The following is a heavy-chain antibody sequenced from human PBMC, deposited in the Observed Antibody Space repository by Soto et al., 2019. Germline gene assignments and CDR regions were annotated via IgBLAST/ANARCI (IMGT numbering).Heavy chain of an antibody. D-gene: IGHD4-17*01. Sequence: QVQLVESGGGVVQPGRSLRLSCAASGFTFSSYDMHWVRQAPGKGLEWVAVISYDGSNKFYVDSVKGRLTISRDNSQHTIYLQMNSLRAADTAVYYCARAGVYGDSDAFEVWGQGTMVTVSS. V-gene: IGHV3-30*03. CDR2: ISYDGSNK. J-gene: IGHJ3*01. CDR1: GFTFSSYD. CDR3: ARAGVYGDSDAFEV.